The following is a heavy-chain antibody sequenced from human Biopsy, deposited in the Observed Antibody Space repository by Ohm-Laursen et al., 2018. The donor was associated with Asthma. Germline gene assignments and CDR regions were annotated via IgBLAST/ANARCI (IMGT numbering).Heavy chain of an antibody. V-gene: IGHV1-69*01. CDR3: ARKAGSCISRTCYSLDF. Sequence: SSVKVSCKSLGGTFNTYVIGWGRQTPGQGLEWKGGINSVFGTTTYPQKLQDRVTITADDSSSAVYMELSSLRSEDTAVYYCARKAGSCISRTCYSLDFWGQGTLVTVSS. J-gene: IGHJ4*02. CDR1: GGTFNTYV. CDR2: INSVFGTT. D-gene: IGHD2-2*01.